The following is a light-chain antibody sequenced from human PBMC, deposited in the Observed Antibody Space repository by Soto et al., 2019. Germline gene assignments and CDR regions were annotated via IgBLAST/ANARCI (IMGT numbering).Light chain of an antibody. J-gene: IGKJ2*01. CDR1: QSVSSSY. Sequence: EIVLTQSPGTLSLSPGERATLSCRASQSVSSSYLAWYQQKPGQAPRLLIYGASSRATGIPGRFSGSGSGTDVTLTISRLEPEDFAVYYCQQYGSSPYTFGQGTKLEIK. CDR2: GAS. CDR3: QQYGSSPYT. V-gene: IGKV3-20*01.